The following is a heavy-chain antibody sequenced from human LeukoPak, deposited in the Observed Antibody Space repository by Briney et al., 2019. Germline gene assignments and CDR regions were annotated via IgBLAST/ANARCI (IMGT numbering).Heavy chain of an antibody. CDR1: GVSISSGSYY. D-gene: IGHD4/OR15-4a*01. Sequence: SQTLSLTCTVSGVSISSGSYYWSWIRQPAGTGLEWIGRIYTSGSTNYNTSLKSRVTISVDTSKNQFSLKLSSVTAADTAVYYCARALRSDYGGFHYYFDYWGQGTLVTVSS. CDR2: IYTSGST. J-gene: IGHJ4*02. V-gene: IGHV4-61*02. CDR3: ARALRSDYGGFHYYFDY.